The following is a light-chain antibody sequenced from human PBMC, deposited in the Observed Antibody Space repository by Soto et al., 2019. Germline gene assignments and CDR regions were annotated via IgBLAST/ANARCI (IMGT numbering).Light chain of an antibody. CDR2: KAS. V-gene: IGKV1-5*03. CDR1: QSISSS. Sequence: DIQMTQSPSTLSASVGDRVTITCRASQSISSSLAWYQQKPGKAPKVLIYKASSLERGVPSRFSGSGSGTEFTLTISSLQPDDFATSYCQQYNSYWTFGQGTKVEIK. CDR3: QQYNSYWT. J-gene: IGKJ1*01.